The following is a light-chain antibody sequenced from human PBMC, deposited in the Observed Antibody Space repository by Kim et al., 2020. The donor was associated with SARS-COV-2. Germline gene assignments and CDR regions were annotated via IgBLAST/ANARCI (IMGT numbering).Light chain of an antibody. CDR3: QQSYRTPFT. V-gene: IGKV1-39*01. J-gene: IGKJ4*01. CDR1: PGCPRY. Sequence: AAVRDSFTLTCRASPGCPRYLKWYPQKPGEAPNLLIYAATRLQGGVPSRFSGSGSGTDFPLTINSLQSEDFATYYCQQSYRTPFTFGGGTKVDLK. CDR2: AAT.